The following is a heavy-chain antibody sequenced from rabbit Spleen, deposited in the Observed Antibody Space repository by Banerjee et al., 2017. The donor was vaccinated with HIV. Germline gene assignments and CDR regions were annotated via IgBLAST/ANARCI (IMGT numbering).Heavy chain of an antibody. D-gene: IGHD8-1*01. J-gene: IGHJ3*01. CDR3: ARDGAGGSYFAL. CDR2: IAGSSSGFT. V-gene: IGHV1S45*01. Sequence: QEQLVESGGGLVKPEGSLTLTCKASGFSFSDRDVMCWVRQAPGKGLEWISCIAGSSSGFTYSATWAKGRFTISKTSSTTVTLQMTSLTAADTATYFCARDGAGGSYFALWGQGTLVTVS. CDR1: GFSFSDRDV.